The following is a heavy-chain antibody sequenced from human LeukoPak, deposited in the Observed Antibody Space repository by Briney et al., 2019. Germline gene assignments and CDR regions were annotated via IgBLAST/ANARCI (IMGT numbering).Heavy chain of an antibody. J-gene: IGHJ6*02. CDR1: GFTFSSYS. Sequence: GGSLRLSCSASGFTFSSYSMIWVRQAPGKGLEWVSSISSSSSYINYAASVKGPFTISRDNAKNSLYLQMNSLRAEATAVYYCARATSDFWSGYFYYYYYGMDVWGQGTTVTVSS. CDR3: ARATSDFWSGYFYYYYYGMDV. V-gene: IGHV3-21*01. CDR2: ISSSSSYI. D-gene: IGHD3-3*01.